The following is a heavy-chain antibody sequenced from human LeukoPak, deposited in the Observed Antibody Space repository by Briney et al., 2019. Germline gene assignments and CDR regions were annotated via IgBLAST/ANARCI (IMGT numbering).Heavy chain of an antibody. CDR3: ARGAVGYFDY. Sequence: GGSLRLSCTASGFTFSSYGMHWVREAPGKGLEWEAVIPNDGSKKYYADSVKGRFTISRDDSKNTLYLQMNSLTTEDTAVYYCARGAVGYFDYWGQGTLVTVSS. D-gene: IGHD1-26*01. CDR1: GFTFSSYG. J-gene: IGHJ4*02. CDR2: IPNDGSKK. V-gene: IGHV3-30*03.